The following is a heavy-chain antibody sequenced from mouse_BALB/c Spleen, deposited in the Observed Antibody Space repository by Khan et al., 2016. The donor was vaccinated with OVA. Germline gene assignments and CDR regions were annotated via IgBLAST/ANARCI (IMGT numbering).Heavy chain of an antibody. CDR2: IYPGSGDT. CDR3: ARGGYGTSGAF. J-gene: IGHJ3*01. Sequence: QVRLQQSGPELVKPGASVKMSCKASGYTSTDYVLTWVKQRTGQGLEWIGEIYPGSGDTYYNEKFKGKATLTADKSSDTAYMQLSSLTSEDSAVYFCARGGYGTSGAFWGQGTLVTVSA. V-gene: IGHV1-81*01. D-gene: IGHD1-1*01. CDR1: GYTSTDYV.